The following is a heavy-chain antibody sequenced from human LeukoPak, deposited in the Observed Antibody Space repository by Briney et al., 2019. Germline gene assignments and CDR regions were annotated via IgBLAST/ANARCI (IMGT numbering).Heavy chain of an antibody. D-gene: IGHD6-13*01. CDR2: INPNSGGT. CDR3: AREEIAAAEVYNWFDP. V-gene: IGHV1-2*02. CDR1: GYTLTGYY. J-gene: IGHJ5*02. Sequence: ASVKVSCKAFGYTLTGYYMHWVRQAPGQGLEWMGWINPNSGGTNYAQKFQGRVTMTRDTSISTAYMELSRLRSDDTAVYYCAREEIAAAEVYNWFDPWGQGTLVTVSS.